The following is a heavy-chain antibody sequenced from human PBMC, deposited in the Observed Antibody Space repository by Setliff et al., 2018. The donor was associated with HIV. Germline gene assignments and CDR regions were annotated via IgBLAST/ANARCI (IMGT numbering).Heavy chain of an antibody. D-gene: IGHD2-2*01. CDR2: IDSDGTNT. J-gene: IGHJ5*02. CDR1: GFIFSDYW. CDR3: ARRPGTIRTGGWFDP. V-gene: IGHV3-74*01. Sequence: GGSLRLSCAASGFIFSDYWIHWVRQGPGKGLVWVSYIDSDGTNTDYADSGKGRFSISRDNSKNTLYLQMSSLRAEDTAIYYCARRPGTIRTGGWFDPWGQGTLVTVSS.